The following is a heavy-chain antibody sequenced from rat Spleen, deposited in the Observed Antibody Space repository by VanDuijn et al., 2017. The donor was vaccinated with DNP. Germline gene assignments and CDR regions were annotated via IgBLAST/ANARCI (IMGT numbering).Heavy chain of an antibody. CDR1: GFNFNDYW. V-gene: IGHV4-2*01. CDR3: VTRGDPYDNWFAY. Sequence: EVKLVESGGGLVQPGRSLKLSCAASGFNFNDYWMGWVRQTPGKGLEWIGEINEDSTIMNYSPSLNHKISFSRDNVQNILYLQMSDLGSEDTGIYYCVTRGDPYDNWFAYWGRGTLVTVSS. J-gene: IGHJ3*01. D-gene: IGHD4-2*01. CDR2: INEDSTIM.